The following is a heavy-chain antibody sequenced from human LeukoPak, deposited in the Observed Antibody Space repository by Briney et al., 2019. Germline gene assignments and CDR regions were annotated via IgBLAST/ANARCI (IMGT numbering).Heavy chain of an antibody. V-gene: IGHV3-64*01. CDR1: GFTFSSYA. CDR3: ARDRKMATNSWAFDI. Sequence: PGGSLRLSCAASGFTFSSYAMHWVRQAPGKGLEYVSAISSNGGSTYYANSVKGRFTISRDNSKNTLYLQMGSLRAEDMAVYYCARDRKMATNSWAFDIWGQGTMVTASS. J-gene: IGHJ3*02. CDR2: ISSNGGST. D-gene: IGHD5-24*01.